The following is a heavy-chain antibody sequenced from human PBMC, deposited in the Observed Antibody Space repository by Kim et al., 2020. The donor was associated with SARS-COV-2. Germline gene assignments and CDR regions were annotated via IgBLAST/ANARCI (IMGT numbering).Heavy chain of an antibody. CDR2: INQDGNEK. V-gene: IGHV3-7*03. Sequence: GGSLRLSCAASGFTFRNYWMSWVRQAPGKGLEWVADINQDGNEKYYVDSVKGRFTISRDNAENSLFLQMNNLRAEDTAVYFCVLGTAAAAWGQGTLVGVS. D-gene: IGHD6-13*01. CDR1: GFTFRNYW. J-gene: IGHJ5*02. CDR3: VLGTAAAA.